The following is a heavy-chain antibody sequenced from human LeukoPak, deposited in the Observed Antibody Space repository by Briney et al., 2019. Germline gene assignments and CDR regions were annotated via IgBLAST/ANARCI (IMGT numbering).Heavy chain of an antibody. Sequence: GGSLRLSCAASGFTFSSYAMSWVRQAPGKGLEWVSGISGGGGNTYYADSVKGRFTISRDNSKNTLYLQMNSLRAEDTAVYYCAKIEWLLNYYGMDVWGQGTTVTVSS. V-gene: IGHV3-23*01. CDR1: GFTFSSYA. CDR3: AKIEWLLNYYGMDV. D-gene: IGHD3-3*01. J-gene: IGHJ6*02. CDR2: ISGGGGNT.